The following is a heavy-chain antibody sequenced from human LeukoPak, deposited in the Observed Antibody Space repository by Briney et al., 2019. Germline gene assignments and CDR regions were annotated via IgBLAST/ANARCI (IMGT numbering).Heavy chain of an antibody. CDR2: IYSGGST. J-gene: IGHJ6*03. CDR1: GFTVSSNY. V-gene: IGHV3-53*05. D-gene: IGHD2/OR15-2a*01. Sequence: GGSLRLSCAASGFTVSSNYMSWVRQAPGKGLEWVSVIYSGGSTYYADSVKGRFTISRDNSKNTLYLQMNSLRAEDAALYYCATTQSSLYYYYYYMDVWGKGTTVTVSS. CDR3: ATTQSSLYYYYYYMDV.